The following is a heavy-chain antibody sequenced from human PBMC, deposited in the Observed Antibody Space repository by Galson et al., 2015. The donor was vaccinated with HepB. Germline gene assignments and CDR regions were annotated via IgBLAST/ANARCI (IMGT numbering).Heavy chain of an antibody. CDR1: GYTLTELS. J-gene: IGHJ3*02. CDR2: FDPEDGET. V-gene: IGHV1-24*01. Sequence: SVKVSCKVSGYTLTELSMHWVRQAPGKGLEWMGGFDPEDGETIYAQKFQGRVTMTEDTSTDTAYMELSSLRSEDTAVYYCAKWELERDAFDIWGQGTMVTVSS. CDR3: AKWELERDAFDI. D-gene: IGHD1-26*01.